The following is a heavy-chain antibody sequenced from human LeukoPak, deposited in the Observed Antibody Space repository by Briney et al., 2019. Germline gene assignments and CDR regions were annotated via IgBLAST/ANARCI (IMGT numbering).Heavy chain of an antibody. V-gene: IGHV3-33*03. D-gene: IGHD3-16*01. CDR2: IWYDGSSK. CDR1: GFTFSTYG. Sequence: GGSLRLSCGASGFTFSTYGMHWVRQAPGKGLEWVAVIWYDGSSKNYADSVKGRFTISRDNSKNTLYLQVNSMRVEDTAVYHCAKVGGQPRDYYYYMDVWGKGTTGTVS. CDR3: AKVGGQPRDYYYYMDV. J-gene: IGHJ6*03.